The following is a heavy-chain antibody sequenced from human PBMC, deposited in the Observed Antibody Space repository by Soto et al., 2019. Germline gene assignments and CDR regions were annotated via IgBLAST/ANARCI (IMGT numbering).Heavy chain of an antibody. CDR3: AKDCWSQGRGVVIIQPFDY. CDR2: ILYDGSNE. J-gene: IGHJ4*01. Sequence: GGSLRLSCTASGFTFNTYGMHWVRQAPGKGLEWVALILYDGSNEYYADSVKGRFTISRDNSRNTLYLQMNSLRGEDTAVYYCAKDCWSQGRGVVIIQPFDY. V-gene: IGHV3-30*18. D-gene: IGHD3-3*01. CDR1: GFTFNTYG.